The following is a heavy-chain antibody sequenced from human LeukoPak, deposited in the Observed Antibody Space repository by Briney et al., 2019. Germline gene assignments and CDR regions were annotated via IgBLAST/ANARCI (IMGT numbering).Heavy chain of an antibody. Sequence: PGGSLRLSCAASGFSVRSNDMRWVRQAPGKRLESVAVIHGGGTTLYADSVKGRFTISRDDSKNTLSPQMNSLRDEDTALYYCVKSYSGWTGQSWGQGTQVTVSS. D-gene: IGHD6-19*01. J-gene: IGHJ5*02. V-gene: IGHV3-66*01. CDR1: GFSVRSND. CDR2: IHGGGTT. CDR3: VKSYSGWTGQS.